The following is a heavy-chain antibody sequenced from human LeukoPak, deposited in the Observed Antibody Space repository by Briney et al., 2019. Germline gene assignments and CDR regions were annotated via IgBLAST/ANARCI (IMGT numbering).Heavy chain of an antibody. CDR3: ARDSHKLHSSAYFYFFDY. D-gene: IGHD3-22*01. V-gene: IGHV3-66*02. CDR1: GFTVSSDY. Sequence: QPGGSLRLSCAASGFTVSSDYRGWVRQAPGKGLEYVSIIYGGGDTFYADSVKGRFTISRDNSKNTLYLQMNSLRAEDTAVYYCARDSHKLHSSAYFYFFDYWGQGTLVSVSS. J-gene: IGHJ4*02. CDR2: IYGGGDT.